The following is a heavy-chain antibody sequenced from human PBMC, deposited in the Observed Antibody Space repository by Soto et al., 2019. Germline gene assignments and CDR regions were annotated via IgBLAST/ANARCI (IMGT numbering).Heavy chain of an antibody. J-gene: IGHJ6*02. CDR3: ARSRRGAYSSGWYSPSGYYNYGIDV. Sequence: GESLKISCKASGYSFSTYWIGWVRQMPGKGLEWMGIIYPGDSDTKYSPSLQGKVTISADTSLSTAYLQWTSRKASDTAMYYCARSRRGAYSSGWYSPSGYYNYGIDVWGQGTKVTVSS. CDR2: IYPGDSDT. CDR1: GYSFSTYW. D-gene: IGHD6-19*01. V-gene: IGHV5-51*01.